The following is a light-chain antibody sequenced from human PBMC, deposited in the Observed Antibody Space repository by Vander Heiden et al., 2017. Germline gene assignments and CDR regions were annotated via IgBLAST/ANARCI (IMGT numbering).Light chain of an antibody. Sequence: DIQMTQSPSSVSACVGDRVTITCRASQNINNWLAWYQQKPGKAPKFLISGASSLQSGVPSRFSASGSGTYFTLTITSLQPEDFATYYCLQDYTFPWTLGQGTKVEVK. J-gene: IGKJ1*01. CDR1: QNINNW. CDR3: LQDYTFPWT. CDR2: GAS. V-gene: IGKV1-12*01.